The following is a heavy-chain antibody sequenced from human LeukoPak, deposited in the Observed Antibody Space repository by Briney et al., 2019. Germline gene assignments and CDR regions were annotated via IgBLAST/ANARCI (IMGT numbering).Heavy chain of an antibody. Sequence: PGGSLRLSCAASGFTFDDYAMHWVRQAPGKGLEWVSGITWNSDSKVYADSVKGRFTISRDNAKNSLYLQMNSLRAEDTAVYYCARTQWFGELGANDAFDMWGQGTLVTVSS. D-gene: IGHD3-10*01. V-gene: IGHV3-9*01. CDR3: ARTQWFGELGANDAFDM. CDR1: GFTFDDYA. CDR2: ITWNSDSK. J-gene: IGHJ3*02.